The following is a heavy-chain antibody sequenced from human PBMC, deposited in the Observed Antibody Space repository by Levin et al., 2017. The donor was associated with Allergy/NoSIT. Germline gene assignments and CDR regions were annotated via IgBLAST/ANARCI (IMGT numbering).Heavy chain of an antibody. J-gene: IGHJ4*02. Sequence: GGSLRLSCAASGFTFDDYAMHWVRQAPGKGLEWVSGISWNSGSIGYADSVKGRFTISRDNAKNSLYLQMNSLRAEDTALYYCAKDMGDSWNYGLHRSFDYWGQGTLVTVSS. V-gene: IGHV3-9*01. D-gene: IGHD1-7*01. CDR3: AKDMGDSWNYGLHRSFDY. CDR1: GFTFDDYA. CDR2: ISWNSGSI.